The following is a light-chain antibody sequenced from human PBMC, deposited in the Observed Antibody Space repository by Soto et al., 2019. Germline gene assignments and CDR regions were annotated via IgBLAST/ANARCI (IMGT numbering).Light chain of an antibody. J-gene: IGKJ3*01. V-gene: IGKV1-39*01. Sequence: DIQMTQSPSSLSASVGDRVTITCRASQSISSYLNWYQQKPGKAPKLLIYAASTLQGGVPSRFTGSGSGTDFTLTVSSLQPEDFATYFCQQSYSTPPWTFGPWTRVDIK. CDR2: AAS. CDR3: QQSYSTPPWT. CDR1: QSISSY.